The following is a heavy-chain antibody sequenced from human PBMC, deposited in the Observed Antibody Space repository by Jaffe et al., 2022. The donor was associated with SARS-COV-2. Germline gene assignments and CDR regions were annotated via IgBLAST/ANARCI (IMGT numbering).Heavy chain of an antibody. CDR2: IYHSGST. Sequence: QVQLQESGPGLVKPSGTLSLTCAVSGGSISSSNWWSWVRQPPGKGLEWIGEIYHSGSTNYNPSLKSRVTISVDKSKNQFSLKLSSVTAADTAVYYCAREPRSVYCSSTSCYDYYYGMDVWGQGTTVTVSS. CDR3: AREPRSVYCSSTSCYDYYYGMDV. D-gene: IGHD2-2*01. J-gene: IGHJ6*02. CDR1: GGSISSSNW. V-gene: IGHV4-4*02.